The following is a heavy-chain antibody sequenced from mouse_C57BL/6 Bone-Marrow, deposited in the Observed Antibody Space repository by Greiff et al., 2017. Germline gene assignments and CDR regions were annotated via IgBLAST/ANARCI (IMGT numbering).Heavy chain of an antibody. CDR1: GFNIKDDY. D-gene: IGHD1-1*01. CDR2: IDPENGDT. J-gene: IGHJ1*03. CDR3: TNITTVVATRWYFDV. V-gene: IGHV14-4*01. Sequence: EVKLVESGAELVRPGASVKLSCTASGFNIKDDYMHWVKQRPEQGLEWIGWIDPENGDTEYASKFQGKATITADTSSNTAYLQLSSLTSEDTAVYYCTNITTVVATRWYFDVWGTGTTVTVSS.